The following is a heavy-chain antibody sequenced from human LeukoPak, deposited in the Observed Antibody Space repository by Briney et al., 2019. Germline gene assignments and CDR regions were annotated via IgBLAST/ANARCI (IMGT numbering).Heavy chain of an antibody. CDR1: GFTFSSYG. V-gene: IGHV3-30*02. CDR3: AKQSLVPAAPHTRAFDI. CDR2: IRYDGSNK. D-gene: IGHD2-2*01. Sequence: GGSLRLSCAASGFTFSSYGMHWVRQAPGKGLEWVAFIRYDGSNKYYADSVKGRFTISRDNSKNTLYLQMNSLRAEDTAVYYCAKQSLVPAAPHTRAFDIWGQGTMVTVSS. J-gene: IGHJ3*02.